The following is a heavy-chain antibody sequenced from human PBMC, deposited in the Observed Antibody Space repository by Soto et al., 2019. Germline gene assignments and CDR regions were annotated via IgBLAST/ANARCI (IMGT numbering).Heavy chain of an antibody. J-gene: IGHJ4*02. CDR2: INSEGSST. CDR1: GFTFSSYW. CDR3: VRGYCSGGSCWDPSFDY. Sequence: LSCAASGFTFSSYWMHWVRQAPGKGLVWVSRINSEGSSTNYADSVKGRFTISRDNAKNTLFLQMNSLGAEDTALYYCVRGYCSGGSCWDPSFDYWGQGTLVTVSS. V-gene: IGHV3-74*01. D-gene: IGHD2-15*01.